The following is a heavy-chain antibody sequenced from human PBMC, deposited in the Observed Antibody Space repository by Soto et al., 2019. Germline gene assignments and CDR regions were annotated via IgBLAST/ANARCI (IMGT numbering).Heavy chain of an antibody. V-gene: IGHV1-8*01. D-gene: IGHD6-13*01. Sequence: ASVKVSCKASGYTFTSYDITWVRQATGQGLEWMGWMNPKSGNTGYAQKFQGRVTITADKSTSTAYMELSSLRSEDTAVYYCAKVGSSLSYYYYGMDVWGQGTTVTVSS. J-gene: IGHJ6*02. CDR1: GYTFTSYD. CDR3: AKVGSSLSYYYYGMDV. CDR2: MNPKSGNT.